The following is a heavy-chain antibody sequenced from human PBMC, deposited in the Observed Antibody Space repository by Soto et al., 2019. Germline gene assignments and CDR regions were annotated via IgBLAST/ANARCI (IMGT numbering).Heavy chain of an antibody. D-gene: IGHD3-10*01. J-gene: IGHJ6*03. Sequence: SETLSLTCAVYGGSFSGYYWSWIRQPPGKGLEWIGEINHSGSTNYNPSLKSRVTISVDTSKNQFSLKLSSVTAADTAVYYCIGYYYYYYYVDVWGKGTTVTVSS. CDR2: INHSGST. V-gene: IGHV4-34*01. CDR3: IGYYYYYYYVDV. CDR1: GGSFSGYY.